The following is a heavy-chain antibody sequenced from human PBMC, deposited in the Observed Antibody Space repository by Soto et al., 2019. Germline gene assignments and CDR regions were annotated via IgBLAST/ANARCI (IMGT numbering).Heavy chain of an antibody. Sequence: QVQLQESGPGLVKPSETLSLTCTVSGGSISTYYWSWIRQPPGKGLEWIGYIYYTGSTNYNPSLKSRVTMSVDTSKNQFSLKRSSVTAADTAVYYCARASGCSGDSCAFDPWGQGTLVTVSS. J-gene: IGHJ5*02. CDR3: ARASGCSGDSCAFDP. CDR1: GGSISTYY. V-gene: IGHV4-59*01. D-gene: IGHD2-15*01. CDR2: IYYTGST.